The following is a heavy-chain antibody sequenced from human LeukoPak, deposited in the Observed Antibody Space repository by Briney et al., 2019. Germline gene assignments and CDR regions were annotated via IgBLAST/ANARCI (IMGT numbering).Heavy chain of an antibody. CDR3: ARVVVPATVDY. CDR1: GGSISSGDYY. Sequence: SETLSLTCTVSGGSISSGDYYWSWIRQPPGKGLEWIGYIYYSGSTYYNPSLKSRVTISVDTSKNQFSLKLSSVTAADTAVYYCARVVVPATVDYWGQGTLVTVSS. V-gene: IGHV4-30-4*08. J-gene: IGHJ4*02. D-gene: IGHD2-2*01. CDR2: IYYSGST.